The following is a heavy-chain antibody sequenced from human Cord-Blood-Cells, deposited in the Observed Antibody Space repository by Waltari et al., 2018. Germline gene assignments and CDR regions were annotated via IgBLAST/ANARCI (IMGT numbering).Heavy chain of an antibody. CDR2: KWYDGSNK. V-gene: IGHV3-33*01. J-gene: IGHJ3*02. CDR3: ARRGAAADAFDI. Sequence: QVQLVESGGGVVPPGRSLRLSCAAAGFTFSSSGMLWVRQAPGKGLGWVAVKWYDGSNKYYADAVKGRFTSSRDNSKNTLYLQMNSLRAEDTAVYYCARRGAAADAFDIWGQGTMVTVSS. CDR1: GFTFSSSG. D-gene: IGHD2-2*01.